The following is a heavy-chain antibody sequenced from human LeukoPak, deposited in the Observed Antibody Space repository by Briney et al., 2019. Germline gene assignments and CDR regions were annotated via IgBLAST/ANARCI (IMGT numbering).Heavy chain of an antibody. CDR2: ISYDGSNK. CDR1: GFTFSSYG. J-gene: IGHJ6*02. Sequence: GSLRLSCAASGFTFSSYGMHWVRQAPGKGLEWVAVISYDGSNKYYADSVKGRFTISRDNSKNTLYLQMNSLRAEDTAVYYCAKDWVYCTNGVCYPANYYGMDVWGQGTTVTVSS. V-gene: IGHV3-30*18. CDR3: AKDWVYCTNGVCYPANYYGMDV. D-gene: IGHD2-8*01.